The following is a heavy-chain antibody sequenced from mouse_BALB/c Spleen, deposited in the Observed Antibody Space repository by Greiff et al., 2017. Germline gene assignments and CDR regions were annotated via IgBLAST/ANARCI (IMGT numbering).Heavy chain of an antibody. CDR3: AREGDGSSFAY. CDR1: GFTFSSFG. Sequence: EVQLVESGGGLVQPGGSRKLSCAASGFTFSSFGMHWVRQAPEKGLEWVAYISSGSSTIYYADTVKGRFTISRDNPKNTLFLQMTSLRSEDTAMYYCAREGDGSSFAYWGQGTLVTVSA. D-gene: IGHD2-3*01. V-gene: IGHV5-17*02. J-gene: IGHJ3*01. CDR2: ISSGSSTI.